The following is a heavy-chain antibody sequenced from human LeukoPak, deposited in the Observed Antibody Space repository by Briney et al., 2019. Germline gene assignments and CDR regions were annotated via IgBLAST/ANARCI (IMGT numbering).Heavy chain of an antibody. CDR3: AMGYSGYDY. CDR2: ISYDGSNK. D-gene: IGHD5-12*01. V-gene: IGHV3-30*03. CDR1: GFTFSSYG. Sequence: TGRSLRLSCAASGFTFSSYGMHWVRQAPGKGLEWVAVISYDGSNKYYADSVKGRFTISRDNSKNALYLQMNSLRAEDTALYYCAMGYSGYDYWGQGTLVTVPS. J-gene: IGHJ4*02.